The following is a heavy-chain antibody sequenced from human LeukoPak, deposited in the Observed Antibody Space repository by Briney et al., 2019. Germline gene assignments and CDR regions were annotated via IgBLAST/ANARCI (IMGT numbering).Heavy chain of an antibody. D-gene: IGHD3-22*01. CDR2: INPSGGST. CDR3: ARELYDSSGYYYVGTDNFDY. V-gene: IGHV1-46*01. J-gene: IGHJ4*02. CDR1: GYTFTSYY. Sequence: ASVKVSCKASGYTFTSYYMHWVRQAPGQGLEWMGIINPSGGSTSYAQKFQGRVTMTRDTSTSTVYMELSSPRSEDTAVYYCARELYDSSGYYYVGTDNFDYWGQGTLVTVSS.